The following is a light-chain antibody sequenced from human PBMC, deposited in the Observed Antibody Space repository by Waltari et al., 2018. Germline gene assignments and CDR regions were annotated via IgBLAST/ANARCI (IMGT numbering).Light chain of an antibody. Sequence: QLPERGPLYLMKVNGEGTRGKGDDIPDRFSGSSSGGEGYLTISSLQSEDEADYYCQTGGHGTWVFGGGTKVTVL. CDR3: QTGGHGTWV. V-gene: IGLV4-69*01. CDR2: VNGEGTR. J-gene: IGLJ3*02.